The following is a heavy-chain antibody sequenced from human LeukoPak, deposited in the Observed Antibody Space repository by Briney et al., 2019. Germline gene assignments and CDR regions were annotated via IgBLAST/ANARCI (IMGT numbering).Heavy chain of an antibody. Sequence: SETLSLTCAVYGGSFSGYYWSWIRQPPGKGLERIGKINHSESPNYNPSVTRRVTISIDTSKMQFSLELSSVTAADTAVYYCARGIALVFWGQGTLVTVSS. CDR1: GGSFSGYY. CDR2: INHSESP. J-gene: IGHJ4*02. D-gene: IGHD6-13*01. V-gene: IGHV4-34*01. CDR3: ARGIALVF.